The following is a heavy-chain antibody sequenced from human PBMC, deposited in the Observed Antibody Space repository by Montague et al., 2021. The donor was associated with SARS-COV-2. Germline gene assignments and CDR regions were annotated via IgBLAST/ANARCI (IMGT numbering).Heavy chain of an antibody. CDR2: XYWDDDK. J-gene: IGHJ3*02. Sequence: PALVKPTQTLTLTCTFPGFSLTTSAVGVGWIRQPPGKALEWLALXYWDDDKRYSPSLKSRLTITKDTSKNQVVLTMTNMDPVDTATYYCAHRRGLLLSDAFDIWGQGTMVTVSS. V-gene: IGHV2-5*02. CDR3: AHRRGLLLSDAFDI. CDR1: GFSLTTSAVG. D-gene: IGHD1-26*01.